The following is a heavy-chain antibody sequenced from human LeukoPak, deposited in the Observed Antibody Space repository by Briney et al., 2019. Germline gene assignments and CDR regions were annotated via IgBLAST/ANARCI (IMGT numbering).Heavy chain of an antibody. CDR2: MYYSGST. CDR1: GGSISSYY. CDR3: ARDIGGRYSWYYFDY. Sequence: SETLSLTCTVSGGSISSYYWSWIRQPPGKGLEWIGYMYYSGSTNYNPSLKSRVTMSVDTSKNHFSLKMSSVTAADTAVYYCARDIGGRYSWYYFDYWAGEPWSPSPQ. J-gene: IGHJ4*02. D-gene: IGHD2-8*01. V-gene: IGHV4-59*01.